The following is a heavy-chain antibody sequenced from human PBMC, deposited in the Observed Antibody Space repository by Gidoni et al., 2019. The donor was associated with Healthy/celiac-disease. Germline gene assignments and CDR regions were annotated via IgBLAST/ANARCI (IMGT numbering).Heavy chain of an antibody. J-gene: IGHJ4*02. Sequence: QVQLPESGPGLVKPSETLSLTCTVSGGSISSYYWSWIRQPPGKVLEWIGYIYYSGSTNYNPTLKSRVTISVDTSKNQFSLKLSSVTAADTAVYYCARDMGLAYFDYWGQGTLVTVSS. V-gene: IGHV4-59*01. CDR1: GGSISSYY. D-gene: IGHD3-10*01. CDR2: IYYSGST. CDR3: ARDMGLAYFDY.